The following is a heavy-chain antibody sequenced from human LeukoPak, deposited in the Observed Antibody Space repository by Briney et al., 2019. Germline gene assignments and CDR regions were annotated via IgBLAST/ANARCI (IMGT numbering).Heavy chain of an antibody. D-gene: IGHD3-22*01. CDR3: ATLGEYYDSSGYYCN. J-gene: IGHJ4*02. CDR2: INHSGST. CDR1: GGSFSGFY. Sequence: PSETLSLTCAVYGGSFSGFYWSWIRQPPGKGLDWMGEINHSGSTYYNPSLKSRVTISVDTSKNQFSLKLTSVTAADTAVYYCATLGEYYDSSGYYCNWGQGTLVTVSS. V-gene: IGHV4-34*01.